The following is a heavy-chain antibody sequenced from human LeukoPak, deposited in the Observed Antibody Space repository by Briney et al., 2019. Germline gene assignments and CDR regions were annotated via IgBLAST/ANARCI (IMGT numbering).Heavy chain of an antibody. V-gene: IGHV1-2*02. Sequence: ASVKVSCKTSEYSFIDYYIHWVRQAPGQGLEWMGWINSNSADTNYAQNFQGRVTMTRDTSISTAYMELSRLRSDDTALYYCARIGISARGTNFHHWGQGTLVTVSS. D-gene: IGHD6-13*01. CDR3: ARIGISARGTNFHH. CDR2: INSNSADT. CDR1: EYSFIDYY. J-gene: IGHJ1*01.